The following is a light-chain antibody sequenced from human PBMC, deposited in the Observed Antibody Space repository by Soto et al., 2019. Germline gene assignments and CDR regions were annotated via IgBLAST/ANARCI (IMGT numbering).Light chain of an antibody. Sequence: LTQPASVSGSPGQSITVFCTGTSSDVGGYNFVSWYQQHPGKAPKLMLYDVSHRPSGVSNRFSGSKSGNTASLTISGLHTEDEADYYCSSYSSSTTLAFGSGTKVTVL. V-gene: IGLV2-14*03. CDR3: SSYSSSTTLA. J-gene: IGLJ1*01. CDR2: DVS. CDR1: SSDVGGYNF.